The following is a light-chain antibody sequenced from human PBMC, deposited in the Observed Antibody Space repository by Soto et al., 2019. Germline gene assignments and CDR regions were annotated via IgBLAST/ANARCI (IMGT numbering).Light chain of an antibody. J-gene: IGKJ5*01. V-gene: IGKV3-11*01. Sequence: EIVLTQSPATLSLSPGERATLSCRASQSVSSYLALYQQKPGQAPRLLIYDSSNRATGIPARFRGSGSGTDFTLTISSLEPEDFAVYYCQQRRTFGQGTRLEIK. CDR3: QQRRT. CDR2: DSS. CDR1: QSVSSY.